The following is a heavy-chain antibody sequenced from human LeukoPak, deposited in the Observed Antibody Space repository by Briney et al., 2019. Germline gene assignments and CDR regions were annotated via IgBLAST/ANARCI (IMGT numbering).Heavy chain of an antibody. CDR3: ARTKYGSGSYGAFDI. J-gene: IGHJ3*02. V-gene: IGHV3-48*02. Sequence: GRSLRLSCAASGFTFSTNSINWVRQAPGKGLEWVSHISNTISSTYYSDSVRGRFTISRDNAKNSLYLQMNSLRDEDTAVYYCARTKYGSGSYGAFDIWGQGTMVTVSS. CDR1: GFTFSTNS. D-gene: IGHD3-10*01. CDR2: ISNTISST.